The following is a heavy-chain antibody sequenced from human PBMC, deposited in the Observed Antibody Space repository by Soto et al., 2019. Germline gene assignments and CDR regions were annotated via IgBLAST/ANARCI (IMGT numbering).Heavy chain of an antibody. J-gene: IGHJ4*02. V-gene: IGHV4-61*01. D-gene: IGHD3-3*01. Sequence: SETLSLTCTVSGGSFKSGSYSWSWIRQPPGKGLEWIGYVHHTGRTSYNPSLKSRVSISMDTSKNQFSLNLDSVTAADTAVYFCARDFAYFDSWGQGTLVTVSS. CDR1: GGSFKSGSYS. CDR3: ARDFAYFDS. CDR2: VHHTGRT.